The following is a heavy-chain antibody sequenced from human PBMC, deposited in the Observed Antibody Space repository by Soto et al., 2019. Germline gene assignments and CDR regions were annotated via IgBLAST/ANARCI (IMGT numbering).Heavy chain of an antibody. D-gene: IGHD3-10*01. CDR1: GFTFSSYA. CDR3: ARGFGPTNYYMDV. J-gene: IGHJ6*03. CDR2: ISSNGGST. V-gene: IGHV3-64*01. Sequence: GGSLRLSCAASGFTFSSYAMHWVRQAPGKGLEYVSAISSNGGSTYYANSVKGRFTISRDNSKNTLYLQMGSLRAEDMAVYYCARGFGPTNYYMDVWGKGTTVTVSS.